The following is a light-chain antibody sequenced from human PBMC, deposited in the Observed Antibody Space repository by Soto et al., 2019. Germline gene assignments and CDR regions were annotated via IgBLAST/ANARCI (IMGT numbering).Light chain of an antibody. CDR1: QSVFYSSNNKNY. CDR2: WAS. V-gene: IGKV4-1*01. J-gene: IGKJ5*01. CDR3: QQYYSNPIT. Sequence: DIVMTQSPDSLAVSLGERATINCKSSQSVFYSSNNKNYLAWYQQKPGQPPKLLIYWASTRESGVPDRFSGSGSGTDFALTINSLQAEDVAVYYCQQYYSNPITFGQGTRLEIK.